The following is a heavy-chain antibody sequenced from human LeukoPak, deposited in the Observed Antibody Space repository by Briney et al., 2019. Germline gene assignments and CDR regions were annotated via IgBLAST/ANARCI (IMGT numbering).Heavy chain of an antibody. D-gene: IGHD1-1*01. V-gene: IGHV4-34*01. CDR2: INHSGST. Sequence: SETLSLTCAVSGASFTSYHWSWIRQPPGKGLEWIGEINHSGSTNYNPSLKSRVTISVDTSKNQFSLKLSSVTAADTAVYYCARGGKRNGARRFDYWGQGTLVTVSS. J-gene: IGHJ4*02. CDR1: GASFTSYH. CDR3: ARGGKRNGARRFDY.